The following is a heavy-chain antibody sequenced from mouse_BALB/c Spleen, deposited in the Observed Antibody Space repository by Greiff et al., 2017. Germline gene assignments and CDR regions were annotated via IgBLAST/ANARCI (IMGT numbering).Heavy chain of an antibody. CDR1: GFSLTSYD. CDR3: VRGRGTGFAY. D-gene: IGHD3-3*01. V-gene: IGHV2-9-2*01. CDR2: IWTGGGT. Sequence: VKLMESGPGLVAPSQSLSITCTVSGFSLTSYDISWIRQPPGKGLEWLGVIWTGGGTNYNSAFMSRLSISKDNSKSQVFLKMNSLQTDDTAIYYCVRGRGTGFAYWGQGTLVTVSA. J-gene: IGHJ3*01.